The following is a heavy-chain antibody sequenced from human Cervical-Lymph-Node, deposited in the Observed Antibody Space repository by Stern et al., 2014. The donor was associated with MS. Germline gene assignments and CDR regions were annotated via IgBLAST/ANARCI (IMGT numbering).Heavy chain of an antibody. V-gene: IGHV4-30-4*01. CDR3: AREVLFCSSSDCYSGWFDP. CDR1: GGSINSSNYY. Sequence: QLQLQESGPGLVKPSQTLSLTCTVSGGSINSSNYYWSWIRQPPGKGLEWIGYIYHSGRTYYNPTLKSRVFMSVDTPKNRFSLKLNSVTAADTAIYYCAREVLFCSSSDCYSGWFDPWGQGTLVTVSS. CDR2: IYHSGRT. J-gene: IGHJ5*02. D-gene: IGHD2-21*02.